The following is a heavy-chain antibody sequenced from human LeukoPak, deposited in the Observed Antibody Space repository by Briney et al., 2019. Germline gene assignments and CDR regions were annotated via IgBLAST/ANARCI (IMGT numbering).Heavy chain of an antibody. V-gene: IGHV4-59*08. CDR2: IYYNGIT. J-gene: IGHJ4*02. Sequence: PSETLSLTCTVSGGSINDNYWSWIRQPPGRGLEFIGYIYYNGITNYNPPLKSRVTMSLDTSNNQFSLKLSSVTAADTAVYYCARRHHNWDYWGQGALVTVSS. CDR3: ARRHHNWDY. D-gene: IGHD5-24*01. CDR1: GGSINDNY.